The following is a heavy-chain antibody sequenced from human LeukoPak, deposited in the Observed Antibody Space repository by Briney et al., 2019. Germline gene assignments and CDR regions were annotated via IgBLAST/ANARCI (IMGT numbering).Heavy chain of an antibody. V-gene: IGHV4-59*08. CDR2: IYYSGST. CDR1: GGSFSGYY. CDR3: ARLKWLRINWFDP. D-gene: IGHD5-12*01. Sequence: KPSETLSLTCAVYGGSFSGYYWSWIRQPPGKGLEWIGYIYYSGSTNYNPSLKSRVTISVDTSKNQFSLKLSPVTAADTAVYYCARLKWLRINWFDPWGQGTLVTVSS. J-gene: IGHJ5*02.